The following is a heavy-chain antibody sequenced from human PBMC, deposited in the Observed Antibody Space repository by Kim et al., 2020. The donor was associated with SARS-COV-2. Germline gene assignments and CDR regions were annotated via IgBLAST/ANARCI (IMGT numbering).Heavy chain of an antibody. J-gene: IGHJ6*02. Sequence: VKVSCKASGGTFSSYAISWVRQAPGQGLEWMGGIIPIFGTANYAQKFQGRVTITADESTSTAYMELSSLRSEDTAVYYCARDGRYSGYEPSSLGDGMDVWGQGTTVTVSS. CDR2: IIPIFGTA. CDR1: GGTFSSYA. V-gene: IGHV1-69*01. CDR3: ARDGRYSGYEPSSLGDGMDV. D-gene: IGHD5-12*01.